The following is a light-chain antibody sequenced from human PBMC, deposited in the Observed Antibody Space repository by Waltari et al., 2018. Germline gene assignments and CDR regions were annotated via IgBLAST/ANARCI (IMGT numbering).Light chain of an antibody. CDR1: QSVNSDY. J-gene: IGKJ2*01. CDR2: GAS. V-gene: IGKV3-20*01. CDR3: QLYEESPPKYT. Sequence: VVLTQPSGTQTLSSGEIATLSCRASQSVNSDYLAWYQQQPGQAPRLLIYGASTRATGIPDRFSGSGSGTDFTLTISRLEPEDFAVYYCQLYEESPPKYTFGQGTNLEIK.